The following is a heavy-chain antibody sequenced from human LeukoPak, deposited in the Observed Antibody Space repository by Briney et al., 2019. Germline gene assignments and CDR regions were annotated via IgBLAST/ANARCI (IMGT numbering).Heavy chain of an antibody. CDR3: ARNYDILTGYYSYYYYYMDV. CDR2: IYSSGST. V-gene: IGHV4-4*07. J-gene: IGHJ6*03. D-gene: IGHD3-9*01. CDR1: GGPISSYY. Sequence: SETLSLTCTVSGGPISSYYWSWIRQPAGKGLEWIGRIYSSGSTNYNPSLKSRVTMSLDTAKNQFSLKLSSVTAADTAVYFCARNYDILTGYYSYYYYYMDVWGKGTTVTVSS.